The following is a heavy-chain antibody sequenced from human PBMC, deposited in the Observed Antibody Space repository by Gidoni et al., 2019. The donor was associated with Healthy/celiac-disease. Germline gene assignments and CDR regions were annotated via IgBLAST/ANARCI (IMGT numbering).Heavy chain of an antibody. J-gene: IGHJ4*02. Sequence: QVQLVQSGAAVKKPGASVKVSCTASGYTFTSYGISWVRQAPGQGLEWMGWISAYNGNTNYAQKIQGRVTMTTDTSTSTAYMELRSLRSDDTAVYYCARDDSKIRITMIPDYWGQGTRVTVSS. D-gene: IGHD3-22*01. CDR2: ISAYNGNT. CDR3: ARDDSKIRITMIPDY. CDR1: GYTFTSYG. V-gene: IGHV1-18*01.